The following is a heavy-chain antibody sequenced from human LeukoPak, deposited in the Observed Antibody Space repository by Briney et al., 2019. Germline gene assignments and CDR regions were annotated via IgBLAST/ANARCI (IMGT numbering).Heavy chain of an antibody. J-gene: IGHJ4*02. Sequence: PGGSLRLSCAASGFTFSNYDMHWVRQAPGKGLDGVAVIWYDGTNKYYADSVKGRFTISRDNSKNTLYLQMNSLRAEDTAVYYCARGVGGSYLFDYWGQGTLVTVSS. CDR3: ARGVGGSYLFDY. V-gene: IGHV3-33*01. CDR1: GFTFSNYD. D-gene: IGHD1-26*01. CDR2: IWYDGTNK.